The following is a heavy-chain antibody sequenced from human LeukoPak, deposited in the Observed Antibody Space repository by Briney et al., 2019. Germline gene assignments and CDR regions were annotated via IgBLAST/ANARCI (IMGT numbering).Heavy chain of an antibody. CDR2: IYHSGST. D-gene: IGHD6-19*01. V-gene: IGHV4-30-2*01. Sequence: SETLPLTCAVSGGSISSGGYSWSWIRQPPGKGLEWIGYIYHSGSTYYNPSLKSRVTISVDRSKNQFSLKLSSVTAADTAVYYCARVQAGTLNPDYWGQGTLVTVSS. CDR3: ARVQAGTLNPDY. J-gene: IGHJ4*02. CDR1: GGSISSGGYS.